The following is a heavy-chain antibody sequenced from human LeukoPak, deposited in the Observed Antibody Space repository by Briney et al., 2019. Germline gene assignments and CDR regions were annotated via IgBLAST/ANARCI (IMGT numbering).Heavy chain of an antibody. CDR3: ARGTDMTPISGYYSFVY. CDR1: GGSVNSFY. V-gene: IGHV4-4*07. CDR2: IYSSGST. D-gene: IGHD5-12*01. J-gene: IGHJ4*02. Sequence: PSETLSLTCTVSGGSVNSFYWTWIRQPGGKGLEWIGRIYSSGSTNYNPSLKSRVTMSVDTSKNQFSLKVTPVTAADTAVYYCARGTDMTPISGYYSFVYWGQGTLVSVSS.